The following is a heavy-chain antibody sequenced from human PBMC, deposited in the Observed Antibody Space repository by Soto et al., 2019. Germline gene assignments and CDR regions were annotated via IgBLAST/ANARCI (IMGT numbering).Heavy chain of an antibody. D-gene: IGHD2-21*02. CDR3: VQSRCGGDCLEIYSSHAYKGLDV. CDR2: LYWDDDK. CDR1: GLSLRTTGVG. V-gene: IGHV2-5*09. J-gene: IGHJ6*02. Sequence: QVTLKESGPTLVKPTQTLTLTCTASGLSLRTTGVGVGWVRQPPGKALEWLALLYWDDDKRYRPSLRSRLTLAKDISEKQVVLIMTHMDTVDTAAYYCVQSRCGGDCLEIYSSHAYKGLDVWGQGTTVTVSS.